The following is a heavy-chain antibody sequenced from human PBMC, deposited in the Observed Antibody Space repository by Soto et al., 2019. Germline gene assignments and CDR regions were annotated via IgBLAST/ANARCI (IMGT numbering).Heavy chain of an antibody. CDR2: IYQSGST. CDR3: ARDCPPGYCLSY. Sequence: QVQLQESGPGLVKPSGTLSLTCAVSGGSISSGNWWSWVRQPPGKGLEWIGEIYQSGSTHYNPSLQSRVTISVDKSKNQFSLRLSSVTAADTAVYYCARDCPPGYCLSYWGQGTLVTVSS. CDR1: GGSISSGNW. V-gene: IGHV4-4*02. D-gene: IGHD2-15*01. J-gene: IGHJ4*02.